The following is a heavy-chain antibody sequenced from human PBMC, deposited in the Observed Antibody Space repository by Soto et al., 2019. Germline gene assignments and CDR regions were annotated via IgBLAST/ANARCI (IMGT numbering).Heavy chain of an antibody. CDR2: INPNSGGT. V-gene: IGHV1-2*02. Sequence: RASVKVSCKASGYTFTGYYMHWVRQAPGQGLEWMGWINPNSGGTNYAQKFQGRVTMTRDTSISTAYMELSRLRSDDTAVYYCARGSRATSTGGMDVWGQGTTVTVSS. D-gene: IGHD5-12*01. CDR1: GYTFTGYY. J-gene: IGHJ6*02. CDR3: ARGSRATSTGGMDV.